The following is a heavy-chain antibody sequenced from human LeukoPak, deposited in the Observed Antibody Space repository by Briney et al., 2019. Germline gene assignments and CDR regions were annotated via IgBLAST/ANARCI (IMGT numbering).Heavy chain of an antibody. V-gene: IGHV3-33*08. J-gene: IGHJ4*02. D-gene: IGHD6-6*01. CDR2: IWYDGSNK. CDR3: ARDRDLSRYSSSSGFDY. CDR1: GVTLSSYA. Sequence: GGSLRLSCAASGVTLSSYAMSWARQAPGKGLEWVAVIWYDGSNKYYADSVKGRFTISRDNSKNTLYLQMNSLRAEDTAVYYCARDRDLSRYSSSSGFDYWGQGTLVTVSS.